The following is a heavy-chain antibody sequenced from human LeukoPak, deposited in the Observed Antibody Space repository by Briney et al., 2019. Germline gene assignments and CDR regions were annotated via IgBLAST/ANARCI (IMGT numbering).Heavy chain of an antibody. D-gene: IGHD3-22*01. J-gene: IGHJ3*02. CDR1: GGSFSGYY. V-gene: IGHV4-34*01. Sequence: SETLSLTCAVYGGSFSGYYWTWIRQPPGKGLEWIGEINHSGTTNYNPSLKSRVTISVDTSKNHFSLTLSSVTAADTAVYYCAREVYYDSSGYYSRDAFDIWGQGTMVTVSS. CDR2: INHSGTT. CDR3: AREVYYDSSGYYSRDAFDI.